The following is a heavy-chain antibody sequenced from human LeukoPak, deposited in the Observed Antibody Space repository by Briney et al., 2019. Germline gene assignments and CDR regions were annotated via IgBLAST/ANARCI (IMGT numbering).Heavy chain of an antibody. D-gene: IGHD3-3*01. V-gene: IGHV4-59*08. CDR2: IYYSGST. CDR3: ARHFGVAAPVDY. J-gene: IGHJ4*02. CDR1: GGSISSYY. Sequence: SETLSLTCTVSGGSISSYYWNWIRQPPGKGLEWIGYIYYSGSTNYNPSLKSRVTISVDTSKNQFSLKLSSVTAADTAVYYCARHFGVAAPVDYWGQGTLVAVSS.